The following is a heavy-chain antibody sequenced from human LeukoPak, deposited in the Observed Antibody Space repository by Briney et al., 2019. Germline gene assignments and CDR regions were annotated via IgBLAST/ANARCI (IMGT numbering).Heavy chain of an antibody. CDR2: ISGSGGST. CDR3: AKDLFLDSSSFPDAFDI. Sequence: PGGSLRLSCAASGFTFSSYAMSWVRQAPGKGLEWVSAISGSGGSTYYADSVKGRFTISRDNSKNTLYLQMNSLRAEDTAVYYCAKDLFLDSSSFPDAFDIWGQGTMVTVSS. J-gene: IGHJ3*02. V-gene: IGHV3-23*01. D-gene: IGHD6-13*01. CDR1: GFTFSSYA.